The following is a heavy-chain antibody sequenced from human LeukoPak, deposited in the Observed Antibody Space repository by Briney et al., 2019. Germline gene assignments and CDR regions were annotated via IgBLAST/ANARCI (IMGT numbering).Heavy chain of an antibody. D-gene: IGHD4-23*01. V-gene: IGHV3-53*01. J-gene: IGHJ4*02. CDR3: ARTTVVSRYFDY. CDR2: IYSGGST. Sequence: GGSLILSCAASGFTVSSNYMSWVRQAPGKGLEWVSVIYSGGSTYYADSVKGRFTISRDNSKNTLYLQMNSLRAEDTAVYYCARTTVVSRYFDYWGQGTLVTVSS. CDR1: GFTVSSNY.